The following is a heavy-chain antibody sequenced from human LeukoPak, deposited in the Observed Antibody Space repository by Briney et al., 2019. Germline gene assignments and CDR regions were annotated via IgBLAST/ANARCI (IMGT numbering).Heavy chain of an antibody. J-gene: IGHJ4*02. CDR3: ARGVPTGIDYFDY. V-gene: IGHV3-30*02. CDR1: GFTFSNYG. CDR2: TRYDGSSK. D-gene: IGHD1-1*01. Sequence: PGGSLRLSCAASGFTFSNYGIHWVRQAPGKGLEWVAFTRYDGSSKYPADSVKGRFSMPRDNARNSLYLQMNSLRAEDTAVYYCARGVPTGIDYFDYWGQGTLVTVSS.